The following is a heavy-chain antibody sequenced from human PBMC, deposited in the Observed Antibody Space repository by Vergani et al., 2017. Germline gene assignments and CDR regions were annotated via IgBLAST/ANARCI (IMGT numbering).Heavy chain of an antibody. D-gene: IGHD3/OR15-3a*01. Sequence: QVQLVESGGGVVQPGRSLRLSSVASGFTLTGYAMHWVRQAPGKGLEWVAVISSDGSFEDYAESVKGRFSISRDNSKNTLYMEMNSLRAEDTAVYFCARDSFGLVVLQFWGQGTLVTVSS. J-gene: IGHJ4*01. V-gene: IGHV3-30-3*01. CDR2: ISSDGSFE. CDR1: GFTLTGYA. CDR3: ARDSFGLVVLQF.